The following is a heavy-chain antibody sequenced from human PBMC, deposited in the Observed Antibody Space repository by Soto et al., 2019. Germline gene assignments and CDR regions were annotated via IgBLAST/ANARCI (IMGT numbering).Heavy chain of an antibody. Sequence: QVQLQQWGAGLLKPSETLSLTCAVYGVSFSGYYWSWIRQPPGKGLEWIGEINHSGSTNYNPSLKSRVTISVDTSKNQFSLKLSSVTAADTAVYYCAVLRYFDWLGGNWFDPWGQGTLVTVSS. V-gene: IGHV4-34*01. CDR3: AVLRYFDWLGGNWFDP. D-gene: IGHD3-9*01. CDR1: GVSFSGYY. J-gene: IGHJ5*02. CDR2: INHSGST.